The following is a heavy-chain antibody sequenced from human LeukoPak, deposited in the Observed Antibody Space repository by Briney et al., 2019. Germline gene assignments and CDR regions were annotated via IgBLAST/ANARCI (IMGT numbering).Heavy chain of an antibody. CDR2: IKQDGSEK. CDR1: GFTFSSYW. D-gene: IGHD5-12*01. J-gene: IGHJ4*02. Sequence: GGSLRLSCAASGFTFSSYWMSWVRQAPGKGLEWVANIKQDGSEKYYVDSVKGRFTISRDNAKNSLYLQMNSLRAEDTAVYYCARDSIVATTPLDYWGQGTLVTVSS. CDR3: ARDSIVATTPLDY. V-gene: IGHV3-7*01.